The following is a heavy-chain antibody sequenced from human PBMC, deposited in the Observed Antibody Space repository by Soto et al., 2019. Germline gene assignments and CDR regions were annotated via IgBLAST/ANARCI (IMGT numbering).Heavy chain of an antibody. V-gene: IGHV1-69*13. CDR2: IIPIFGTA. Sequence: GASVKVSCKASGGTFSSYAISWVRQAPGQGLEWMGGIIPIFGTANYAQKFQGRVTITADESTSTAYMELSSLRSEDTAVYYCAKSPNFYCSSPNCYKYYFDHWGQGTRVTVSS. J-gene: IGHJ4*02. D-gene: IGHD2-2*02. CDR1: GGTFSSYA. CDR3: AKSPNFYCSSPNCYKYYFDH.